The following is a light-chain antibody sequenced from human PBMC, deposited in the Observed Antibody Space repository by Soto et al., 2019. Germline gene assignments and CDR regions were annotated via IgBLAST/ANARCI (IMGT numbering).Light chain of an antibody. CDR3: QFYDSYTVI. Sequence: NFMLTQPHSVSGWPGKTVTISCTRSSGSIADHCVQWYQQRLGSAPTTVIYEHNQRPSGVPDRFSSSTDGSSNSASLTISGLQTEDEADYYCQFYDSYTVIFGGGTKVTVL. J-gene: IGLJ2*01. CDR2: EHN. V-gene: IGLV6-57*04. CDR1: SGSIADHC.